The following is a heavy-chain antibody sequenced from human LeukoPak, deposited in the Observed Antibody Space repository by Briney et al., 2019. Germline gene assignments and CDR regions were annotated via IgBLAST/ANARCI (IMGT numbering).Heavy chain of an antibody. V-gene: IGHV4-34*01. CDR3: ARGRIQLWLRTWFDP. Sequence: PSETLSLTCAVYGGSFSGYYWSWIRQPPGKGLEWIGEINHSGSTNYNPSLKSRVTILVDTSKNQFSLKLSSVTAADTAVYYCARGRIQLWLRTWFDPWGQGTQVTVSS. CDR1: GGSFSGYY. J-gene: IGHJ5*02. CDR2: INHSGST. D-gene: IGHD5-18*01.